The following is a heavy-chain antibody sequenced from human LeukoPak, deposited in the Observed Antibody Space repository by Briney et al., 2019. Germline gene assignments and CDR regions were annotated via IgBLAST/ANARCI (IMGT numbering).Heavy chain of an antibody. CDR1: GFTFSSYS. Sequence: GGSLRLSCAASGFTFSSYSMNWVRQAPGKGLEWVSSISSSSYIYYADSVKGRFTISRDNSKNTLYLQMNSLRTEDTAVYFCAKEIYYDSSAFFDYWGQGTLVTVSA. D-gene: IGHD3-22*01. V-gene: IGHV3-21*01. J-gene: IGHJ4*02. CDR3: AKEIYYDSSAFFDY. CDR2: ISSSSYI.